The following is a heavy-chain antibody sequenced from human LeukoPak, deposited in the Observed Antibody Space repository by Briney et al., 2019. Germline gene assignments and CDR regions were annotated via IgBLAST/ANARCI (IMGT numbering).Heavy chain of an antibody. Sequence: GGSLRLSCVASGFTFSNLAMGWVRQAPGKGLEWVSVISDSGGTTYYADSVKGRFTISRDNSRNTLYPQMDSLRVEDTAVYYCAKDARRSSGWYFFDHWGQGTLVAVSS. CDR1: GFTFSNLA. D-gene: IGHD6-19*01. J-gene: IGHJ4*02. CDR3: AKDARRSSGWYFFDH. CDR2: ISDSGGTT. V-gene: IGHV3-23*01.